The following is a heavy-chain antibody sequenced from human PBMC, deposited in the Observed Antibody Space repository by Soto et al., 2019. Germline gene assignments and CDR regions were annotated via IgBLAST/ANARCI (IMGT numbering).Heavy chain of an antibody. J-gene: IGHJ4*02. CDR2: ISGSGGST. Sequence: VRLSCAASGFTFSSYAMSWVRQAPGKGLEWVSAISGSGGSTYYADSVKGRFTISRDNSKNTLYLQMNSLRAEDTAVYYCAKDIIFGVVPFDYWGQGTLVTVSS. CDR1: GFTFSSYA. D-gene: IGHD3-3*01. CDR3: AKDIIFGVVPFDY. V-gene: IGHV3-23*01.